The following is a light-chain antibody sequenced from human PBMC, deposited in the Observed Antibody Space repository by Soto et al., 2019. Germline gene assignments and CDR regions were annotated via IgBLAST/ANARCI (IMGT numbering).Light chain of an antibody. Sequence: QSVLTQPPSASGTPGQRVTISCSGSNSNIGSNYVNWFQQLPGTAPKLLIYRNNQRPSGVSNRFSGSKSGNTASLTISGLQAEDEADYYCCSYAGSDTWVFGGGTKLTVL. CDR1: NSNIGSNY. CDR3: CSYAGSDTWV. CDR2: RNN. J-gene: IGLJ3*02. V-gene: IGLV1-44*01.